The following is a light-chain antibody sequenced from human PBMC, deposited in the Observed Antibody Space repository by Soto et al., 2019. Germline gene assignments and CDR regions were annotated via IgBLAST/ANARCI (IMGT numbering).Light chain of an antibody. CDR2: DNN. CDR3: ATWDSALSAGV. V-gene: IGLV1-51*01. Sequence: QSVLTQPPSVSGAPGQTVTISCTGSSSNIGAGYEVHWYHQIPGTAPKVLIYDNNRRPSGIPDRFSGSKSGTSATLTIIGLQTGDEADYYCATWDSALSAGVFGGGTKVTVL. J-gene: IGLJ3*02. CDR1: SSNIGAGY.